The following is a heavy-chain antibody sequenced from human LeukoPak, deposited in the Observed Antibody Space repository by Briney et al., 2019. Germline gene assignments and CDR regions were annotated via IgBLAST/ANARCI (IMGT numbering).Heavy chain of an antibody. J-gene: IGHJ4*02. Sequence: SETLSLTCTVSGGSISSYYWSWIRQPPGKGLEWIGYIYYSGSTNYNPSLKSRVTISVDTSKNQFSLKLSSVTAADTAVYYCARGEELFSYFDYWGQGTLVTVSS. CDR3: ARGEELFSYFDY. CDR2: IYYSGST. D-gene: IGHD2-21*01. CDR1: GGSISSYY. V-gene: IGHV4-59*01.